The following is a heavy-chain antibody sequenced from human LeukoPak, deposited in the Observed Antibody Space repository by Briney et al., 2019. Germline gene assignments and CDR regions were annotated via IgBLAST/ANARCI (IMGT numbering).Heavy chain of an antibody. J-gene: IGHJ5*02. D-gene: IGHD6-13*01. CDR2: IYYSGST. V-gene: IGHV4-59*12. CDR3: ARAIAAAGTSRPNWFDP. Sequence: SETLSLTCTVSGGSISSYYWSWIRQPPGKGLEWIGYIYYSGSTNYNPSLKSRVTISVDTSKNQFSLKLSSVTAADTAVYYCARAIAAAGTSRPNWFDPWGQGTLVTVSS. CDR1: GGSISSYY.